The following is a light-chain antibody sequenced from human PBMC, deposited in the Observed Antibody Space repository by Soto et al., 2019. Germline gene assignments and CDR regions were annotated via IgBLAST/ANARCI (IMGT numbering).Light chain of an antibody. Sequence: EIVMTQSPATLSVSPGERATLSCRASQSVSSNLAWYQQKPGQAPSLLIYGASTRATGIPARFSGSGSWTEFTLTISSLQSEDFAVYYCQQYNNWPPLTFGGGTKVEIK. J-gene: IGKJ4*01. V-gene: IGKV3-15*01. CDR1: QSVSSN. CDR3: QQYNNWPPLT. CDR2: GAS.